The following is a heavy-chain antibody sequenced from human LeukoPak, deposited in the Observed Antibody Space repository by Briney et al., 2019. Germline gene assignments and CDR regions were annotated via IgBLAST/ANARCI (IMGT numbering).Heavy chain of an antibody. CDR1: GYSISSGYY. Sequence: PSETLSLTCAVSGYSISSGYYWGWIRQPPGKGLEWIGSIYHSGSTYYNPSLKSRVTISVDTSKNQFSLKLSSVTAADTAVYYCARLLMGAPKADPRGQGTLVTVSS. D-gene: IGHD1-26*01. CDR3: ARLLMGAPKADP. V-gene: IGHV4-38-2*01. J-gene: IGHJ5*02. CDR2: IYHSGST.